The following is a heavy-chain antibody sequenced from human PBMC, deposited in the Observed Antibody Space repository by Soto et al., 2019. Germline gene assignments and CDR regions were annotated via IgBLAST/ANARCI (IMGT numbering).Heavy chain of an antibody. J-gene: IGHJ4*02. CDR1: GGSISSGDYY. D-gene: IGHD3-10*01. CDR3: ARVGGFGATTIDY. V-gene: IGHV4-30-4*01. Sequence: SETLSLTCTVSGGSISSGDYYWSWIRQPPGKGLEWIGYIYYSGGTYYNPSLKSRVTISVDTSKNQFSLKLSSVTAADTAVYYCARVGGFGATTIDYWGQGTLVTRLL. CDR2: IYYSGGT.